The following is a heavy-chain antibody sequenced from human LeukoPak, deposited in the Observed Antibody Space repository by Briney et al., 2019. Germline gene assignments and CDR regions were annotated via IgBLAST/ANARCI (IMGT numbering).Heavy chain of an antibody. CDR2: IYTSGST. CDR3: ARDQDVGIAARPNGMDV. D-gene: IGHD6-6*01. J-gene: IGHJ6*02. V-gene: IGHV4-4*07. CDR1: GGSISSYY. Sequence: TSETLSLTCTVSGGSISSYYWSWIRQPAGKGLEWIGRIYTSGSTNYNPSLKSRVNMSVDTSKNQFSLKLSSVTAADTAVYYCARDQDVGIAARPNGMDVWGQGTTVTVSS.